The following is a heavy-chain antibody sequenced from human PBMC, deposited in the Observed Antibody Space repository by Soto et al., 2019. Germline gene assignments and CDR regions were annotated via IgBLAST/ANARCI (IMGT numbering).Heavy chain of an antibody. CDR1: GFTFSSCA. V-gene: IGHV3-23*01. CDR3: AKDRWNYDYFDF. J-gene: IGHJ4*02. Sequence: PGGSLRLSCAASGFTFSSCAMNWVRQAPGKGLEWVSTISGSGESTYYADSVKGRFTISRDNSKSTLYLQMNSLRAEDTAVYYCAKDRWNYDYFDFWGQGTLVTAPQ. CDR2: ISGSGEST. D-gene: IGHD1-7*01.